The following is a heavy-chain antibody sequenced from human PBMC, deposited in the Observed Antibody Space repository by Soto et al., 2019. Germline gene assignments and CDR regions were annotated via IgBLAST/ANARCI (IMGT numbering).Heavy chain of an antibody. J-gene: IGHJ5*02. CDR3: AKVSTTHTFGPLDP. CDR1: GFTFDDYG. Sequence: EVQLVESGGGLVQPGRSVRLSCAASGFTFDDYGMHWVRQAPGKGLEWVSGISWNSGSIGYADSVKGRFIISRDNAKNSLYLQMNNLRPADTAFYFCAKVSTTHTFGPLDPWGQGTLVTVSS. CDR2: ISWNSGSI. D-gene: IGHD1-1*01. V-gene: IGHV3-9*01.